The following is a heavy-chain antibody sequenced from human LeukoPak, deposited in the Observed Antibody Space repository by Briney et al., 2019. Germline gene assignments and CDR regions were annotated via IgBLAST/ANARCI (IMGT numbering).Heavy chain of an antibody. CDR3: ARVLAAAGGWFDP. J-gene: IGHJ5*02. CDR1: GGSISSGGYY. Sequence: SETLFLTCTVSGGSISSGGYYWSWIRQHPGKGLEWIGYIYYSGSTYYNPSLKSRVTISVDTSKNQFSLKLSSVTAADTAVYYCARVLAAAGGWFDPWGQGTLVTVSS. CDR2: IYYSGST. D-gene: IGHD6-13*01. V-gene: IGHV4-31*03.